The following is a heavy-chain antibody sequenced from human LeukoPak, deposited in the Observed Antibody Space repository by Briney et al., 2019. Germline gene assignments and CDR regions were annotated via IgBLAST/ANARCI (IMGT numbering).Heavy chain of an antibody. CDR3: ARASTYYDILTGYSPINWFDP. D-gene: IGHD3-9*01. CDR2: IYHSGST. Sequence: SETLSLTCAVSGGSISSSNRWSWVRQPPGKGLEWIGEIYHSGSTNYNPSLKSRVTISVDKSKNQFSLKLSSVTAADTAVYYCARASTYYDILTGYSPINWFDPWGQGTLVTVSS. V-gene: IGHV4-4*02. J-gene: IGHJ5*02. CDR1: GGSISSSNR.